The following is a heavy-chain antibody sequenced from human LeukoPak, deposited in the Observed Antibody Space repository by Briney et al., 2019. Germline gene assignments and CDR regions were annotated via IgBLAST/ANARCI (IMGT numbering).Heavy chain of an antibody. CDR2: ISYDGSNK. V-gene: IGHV3-30-3*01. CDR1: GFTFSSYA. CDR3: ARERLIAAAWYYYGMDV. Sequence: GGSLRLSCAASGFTFSSYAMHWVRQAPGKGLEWVAVISYDGSNKYYADSVKGRFTISRDNSKNTLYLRMNSLRAEDTAVYYCARERLIAAAWYYYGMDVWGQGTTVTVSS. D-gene: IGHD6-13*01. J-gene: IGHJ6*02.